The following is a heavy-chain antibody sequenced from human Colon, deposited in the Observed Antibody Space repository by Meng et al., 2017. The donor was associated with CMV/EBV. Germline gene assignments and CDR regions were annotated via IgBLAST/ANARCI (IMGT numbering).Heavy chain of an antibody. Sequence: FSFSDHYMDWVRQAPGKGLEWVARSRDRANSYSTEYVASVKGRFTISRDGSKSSLYLQMNSLKIEGTAVYYCVRRQEGSGYLADDYWGQGTLVTVSS. CDR3: VRRQEGSGYLADDY. V-gene: IGHV3-72*01. J-gene: IGHJ4*02. CDR1: FSFSDHY. CDR2: SRDRANSYST. D-gene: IGHD3-22*01.